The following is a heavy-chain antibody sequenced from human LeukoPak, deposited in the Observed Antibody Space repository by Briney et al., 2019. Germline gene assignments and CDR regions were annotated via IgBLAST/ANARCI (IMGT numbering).Heavy chain of an antibody. V-gene: IGHV4-34*01. CDR3: ARALSRIAAHGY. CDR2: INHSGST. D-gene: IGHD6-6*01. J-gene: IGHJ4*02. Sequence: PSETLSLTRAVYGGSFSGYYWSWIRQPPGKGLEWIGEINHSGSTNYNPSLKSRVTISVDTSKNQFSLKLSSVTAADTAVYYCARALSRIAAHGYWGQGTLVTVSS. CDR1: GGSFSGYY.